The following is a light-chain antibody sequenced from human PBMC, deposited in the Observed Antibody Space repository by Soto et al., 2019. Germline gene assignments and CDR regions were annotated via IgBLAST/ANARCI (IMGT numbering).Light chain of an antibody. CDR2: GNS. V-gene: IGLV1-40*01. CDR1: XXNIGAGYD. Sequence: QAVVTQPPSVSGAPGQRVTISCXXXXXNIGAGYDVHWYQQLPGTAPKLLIYGNSNRPSGVPDRFSGSKSGTSASLAITGLQAEDEADYYCQSYDSSLSALFGGGTKLTVL. CDR3: QSYDSSLSAL. J-gene: IGLJ3*02.